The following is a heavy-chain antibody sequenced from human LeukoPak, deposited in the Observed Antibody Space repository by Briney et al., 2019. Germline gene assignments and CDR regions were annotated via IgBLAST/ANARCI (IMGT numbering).Heavy chain of an antibody. CDR2: IKYDGSGK. CDR3: ARDLFSGSYQEDF. J-gene: IGHJ4*02. Sequence: GGSLRLSCAASGFTLSSYWMSWVRQAPGKGLEWVANIKYDGSGKYYADSVKGRFTIPRDDAKNSLYLEMNRLRVEDTAVYYCARDLFSGSYQEDFWGQGTLVTVSS. V-gene: IGHV3-7*01. CDR1: GFTLSSYW. D-gene: IGHD1-26*01.